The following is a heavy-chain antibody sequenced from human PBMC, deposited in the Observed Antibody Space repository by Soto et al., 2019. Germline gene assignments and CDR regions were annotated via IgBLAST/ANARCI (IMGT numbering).Heavy chain of an antibody. CDR1: GGSINNYY. V-gene: IGHV4-59*01. J-gene: IGHJ6*02. CDR3: ARGYLGYYYYGMDV. Sequence: QVQLQESGPGLVKPSETLSLTCTVSGGSINNYYWMWIRQPPGKGLEWIGYIHYGGNTNYNPSLKSRITISVDTPKNHFSLKLTSVTAADTAVYYCARGYLGYYYYGMDVWGQGTTVTVSS. D-gene: IGHD2-2*02. CDR2: IHYGGNT.